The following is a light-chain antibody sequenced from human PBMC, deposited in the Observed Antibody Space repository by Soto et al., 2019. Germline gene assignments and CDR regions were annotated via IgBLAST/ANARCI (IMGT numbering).Light chain of an antibody. CDR1: QGISNF. V-gene: IGKV1-27*01. CDR2: DVS. CDR3: QKYNIAPPT. J-gene: IGKJ1*01. Sequence: DIQMTQSPSSLSASVGDRVTITCRASQGISNFFAWYQQRPGRAPKLLIYDVSTLQSGVPSRFSGSRSGTAVTLPLSSLQPEDVAAYYCQKYNIAPPTFGQGTKVEIK.